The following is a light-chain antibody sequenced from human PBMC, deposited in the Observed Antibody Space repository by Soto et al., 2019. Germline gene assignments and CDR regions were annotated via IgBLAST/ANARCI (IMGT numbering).Light chain of an antibody. Sequence: EIVLTQSPGTLSLSPGERASLSCRASQSVSSSYLAWFQQKPSQAPRLLIYAASSRATGIPDRFSGSGSGTDFTLTISRLEPEDFAVYYCQQYDSSRWTFGQGTKVEIK. J-gene: IGKJ1*01. CDR1: QSVSSSY. CDR3: QQYDSSRWT. V-gene: IGKV3-20*01. CDR2: AAS.